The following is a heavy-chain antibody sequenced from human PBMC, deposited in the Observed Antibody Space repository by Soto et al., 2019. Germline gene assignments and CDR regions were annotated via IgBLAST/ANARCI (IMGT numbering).Heavy chain of an antibody. CDR1: GGSISSGGYY. J-gene: IGHJ4*02. Sequence: QVQLQESGPGLVKPSQTLSLTCTVSGGSISSGGYYWSWIRQHPGKGLEWIGYIYYSGSSYYNPSLKSRVTISVDTSKNQFSLKLSSVTAADTAVYYCARYMSGAKQLVDYWGQGTRVTVSS. CDR3: ARYMSGAKQLVDY. D-gene: IGHD6-6*01. V-gene: IGHV4-31*03. CDR2: IYYSGSS.